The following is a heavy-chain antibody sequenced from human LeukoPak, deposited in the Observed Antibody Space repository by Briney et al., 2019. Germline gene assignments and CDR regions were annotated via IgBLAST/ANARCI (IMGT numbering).Heavy chain of an antibody. D-gene: IGHD5-12*01. CDR2: IYYSGST. CDR1: GGSISSYY. J-gene: IGHJ4*02. V-gene: IGHV4-59*01. Sequence: SETLSLTCTVSGGSISSYYWSWIRQPPGKGLEWIGYIYYSGSTNYNPSLKSRVTISVDTSKNQFSLKLSSVTAADTAVFYCARHGGHTGYDPVDYWGQGTLVTVSS. CDR3: ARHGGHTGYDPVDY.